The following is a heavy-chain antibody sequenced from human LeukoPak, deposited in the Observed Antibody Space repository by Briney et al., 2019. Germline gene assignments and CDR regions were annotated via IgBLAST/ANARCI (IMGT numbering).Heavy chain of an antibody. CDR3: ARGPNSNWSGLDF. Sequence: TGGSLRLSCTASGFSFSGHWMHWARHLPGKGLVWLSRISPTGSTTSYADSVKGRFTVSRDNAKNTLYLQVNNLRAEDTAVYYCARGPNSNWSGLDFWGQGTLLTVSS. J-gene: IGHJ4*02. CDR2: ISPTGSTT. CDR1: GFSFSGHW. D-gene: IGHD6-6*01. V-gene: IGHV3-74*01.